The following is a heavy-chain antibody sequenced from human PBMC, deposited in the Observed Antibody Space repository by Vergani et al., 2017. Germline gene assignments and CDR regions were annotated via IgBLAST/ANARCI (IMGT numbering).Heavy chain of an antibody. CDR2: IWYDGSNK. V-gene: IGHV3-33*06. D-gene: IGHD4-17*01. CDR1: GFTFSSYG. Sequence: QVQLVESGGGVVQPGRSLRLSCAASGFTFSSYGMHWVRQAPGKGLEWVAVIWYDGSNKYYADSVKGRFTISRDNSKNTLYLQMNSLRAEDTALYYCAKDKAPYGDVGSWFDPWGQGTLVTVSS. CDR3: AKDKAPYGDVGSWFDP. J-gene: IGHJ5*02.